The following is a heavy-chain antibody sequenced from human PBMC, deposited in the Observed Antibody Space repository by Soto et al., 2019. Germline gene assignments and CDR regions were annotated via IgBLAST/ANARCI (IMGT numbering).Heavy chain of an antibody. V-gene: IGHV1-18*04. CDR2: ISAYNGNT. CDR3: ARGFRVVVAATDYYGMDV. CDR1: GYTFTSYG. J-gene: IGHJ6*02. D-gene: IGHD2-15*01. Sequence: ASVKVSGKASGYTFTSYGISWVRQARGQGLEWMGWISAYNGNTNYAQKLQGRVTMTTDTSTSTAYMELRSLRSDDTAVYYCARGFRVVVAATDYYGMDVWGQGTTVTVSS.